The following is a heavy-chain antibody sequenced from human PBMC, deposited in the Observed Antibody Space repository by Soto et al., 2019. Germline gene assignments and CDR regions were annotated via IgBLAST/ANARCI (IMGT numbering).Heavy chain of an antibody. V-gene: IGHV4-59*11. CDR3: ARVSGAVSGTRKFDY. Sequence: PSETLSLTCTVFGVSMSSHFWSWIRQPPGKALEWIAYIFYTGSTNYNPSLKSRVTISVDASESQFSLKLNSVTAADTAVYYCARVSGAVSGTRKFDYWGQGTLVTVSS. D-gene: IGHD6-19*01. CDR2: IFYTGST. CDR1: GVSMSSHF. J-gene: IGHJ4*02.